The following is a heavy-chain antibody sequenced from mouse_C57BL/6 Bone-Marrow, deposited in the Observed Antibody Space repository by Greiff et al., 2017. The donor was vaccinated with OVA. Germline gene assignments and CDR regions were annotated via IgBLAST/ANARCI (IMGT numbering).Heavy chain of an antibody. D-gene: IGHD1-1*01. J-gene: IGHJ4*01. CDR3: AITTVVATDY. CDR1: GYSITSGYY. CDR2: ISYDGSN. Sequence: EVQLQQSGPGLVKPSQSLSLTCSVTGYSITSGYYWNWIRQFPGNKLEWMGYISYDGSNNYNPSLKNRMSITRDTAKNQFFLKLNSVTTEDTATYYCAITTVVATDYWGQGTSVTVSS. V-gene: IGHV3-6*01.